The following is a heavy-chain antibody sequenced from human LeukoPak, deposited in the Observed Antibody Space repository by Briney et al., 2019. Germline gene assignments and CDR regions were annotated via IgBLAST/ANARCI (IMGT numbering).Heavy chain of an antibody. CDR3: AKDKMFYYDSSGYYPDAFDI. V-gene: IGHV3-30*18. J-gene: IGHJ3*02. CDR1: GFTFSSYG. D-gene: IGHD3-22*01. Sequence: GRSLRLSCAASGFTFSSYGMHWVRQAPGKGLEWVAVISYDGSNKYYADSVKGRFTNSRDNSKNTLYMQMNSLRAEDTAVYYCAKDKMFYYDSSGYYPDAFDIWGQGTMVTVSS. CDR2: ISYDGSNK.